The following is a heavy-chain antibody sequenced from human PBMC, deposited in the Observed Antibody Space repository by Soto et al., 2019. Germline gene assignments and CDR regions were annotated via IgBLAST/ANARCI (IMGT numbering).Heavy chain of an antibody. CDR2: ISSNGVGT. CDR3: ARRARPDFYYMDV. CDR1: GFTLSGYA. V-gene: IGHV3-64*01. D-gene: IGHD6-6*01. Sequence: EVQLAESGVGLTKPGGSLRLSCAASGFTLSGYAMDWVRQAPGKGLEYVSGISSNGVGTYYANSVQGRFTISRDNSKNTVYLQMGSLRPEGMAVYYCARRARPDFYYMDVWGKGTTVTVSS. J-gene: IGHJ6*03.